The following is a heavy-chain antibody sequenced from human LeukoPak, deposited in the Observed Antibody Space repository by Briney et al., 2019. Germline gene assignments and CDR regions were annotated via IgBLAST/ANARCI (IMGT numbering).Heavy chain of an antibody. D-gene: IGHD3-10*01. J-gene: IGHJ4*02. Sequence: RASVKVSCKASGYTFTGYYIHWVRQAPGQRLEWMGWINPNSGGTNYPQNFRGRVTMTRATSISTANMELSRLRSDDTAVYYCARVSLTMIQGAEPLDYWGQGTLVTVSS. CDR3: ARVSLTMIQGAEPLDY. V-gene: IGHV1-2*02. CDR2: INPNSGGT. CDR1: GYTFTGYY.